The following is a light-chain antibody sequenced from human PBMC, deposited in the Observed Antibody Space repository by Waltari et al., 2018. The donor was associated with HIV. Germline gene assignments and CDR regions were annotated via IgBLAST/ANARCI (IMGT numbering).Light chain of an antibody. CDR2: DDS. CDR3: CSYGGDDTLV. V-gene: IGLV2-23*01. J-gene: IGLJ3*02. CDR1: STNVGSYSL. Sequence: QSALTQPASVAGSLGPSITISCTGASTNVGSYSLFSWYQNRPGQAPTLIIYDDSKRPLGISSRFSGSKSGNTASLTISGLQSEDEADYYCCSYGGDDTLVFGGGTKVTAL.